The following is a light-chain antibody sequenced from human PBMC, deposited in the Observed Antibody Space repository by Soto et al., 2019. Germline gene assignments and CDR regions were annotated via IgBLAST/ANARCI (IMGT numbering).Light chain of an antibody. V-gene: IGLV2-8*01. Sequence: QSVLTQPPSASGFPGQSVTIACAGTSSDVGYYDYVSWYQQHPGKAPKLVIYDVTKRPSGVPDRVSASKSGNTASLTVSGLRAEDEADYYCSSYAGSNNFVFGSGTQLTVL. CDR1: SSDVGYYDY. CDR3: SSYAGSNNFV. J-gene: IGLJ7*01. CDR2: DVT.